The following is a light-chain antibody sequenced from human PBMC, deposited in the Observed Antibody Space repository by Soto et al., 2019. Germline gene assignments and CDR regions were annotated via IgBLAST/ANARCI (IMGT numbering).Light chain of an antibody. CDR1: SGDVGGYNY. J-gene: IGLJ3*02. CDR2: EVT. Sequence: QSALTQPASVSGSPGQSITISCTGTSGDVGGYNYVSWYQQHPGKAPKLIIYEVTNRPSGVPDRFSGSKSGNTASLTISGPQAEDEADYYCSSYTTSSNWVFGGGTKLTVL. V-gene: IGLV2-14*01. CDR3: SSYTTSSNWV.